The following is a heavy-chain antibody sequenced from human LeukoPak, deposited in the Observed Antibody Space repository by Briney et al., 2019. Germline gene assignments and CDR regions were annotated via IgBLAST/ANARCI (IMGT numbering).Heavy chain of an antibody. Sequence: ASVKVSCKASGYTFTSYYMHWVRQAPGQGLEWMGIINPNCGSTSYAQKFQGRVTMTRDTSTSTVYMELSSLRSEDTAVYYCARATTIATRSGDYWGQGTLVTVSS. D-gene: IGHD6-6*01. CDR1: GYTFTSYY. J-gene: IGHJ4*02. V-gene: IGHV1-46*01. CDR2: INPNCGST. CDR3: ARATTIATRSGDY.